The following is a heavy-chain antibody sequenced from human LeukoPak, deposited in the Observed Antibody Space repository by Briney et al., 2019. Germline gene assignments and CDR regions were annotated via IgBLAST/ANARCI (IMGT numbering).Heavy chain of an antibody. CDR2: INPSGGST. J-gene: IGHJ4*02. CDR1: GYTFTSYD. D-gene: IGHD3-9*01. V-gene: IGHV1-46*01. CDR3: ARGVSGILTGYFDY. Sequence: GASVKVSCKASGYTFTSYDINWVRQATGQGLEWMGIINPSGGSTSYAQKFQGRVTMTRDMSTSTVYMELSSLRSEDTAVYYCARGVSGILTGYFDYWGQGTLVTVSS.